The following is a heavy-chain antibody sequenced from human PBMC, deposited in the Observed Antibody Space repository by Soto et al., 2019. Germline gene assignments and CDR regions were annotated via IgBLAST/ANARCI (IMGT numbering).Heavy chain of an antibody. V-gene: IGHV1-69*13. J-gene: IGHJ5*02. D-gene: IGHD6-6*01. CDR2: IIPIFGTA. CDR1: GGTFSSYA. Sequence: SVKVSCKASGGTFSSYAISWVRQAPGQGLEWMGGIIPIFGTANYAQKFQGRVTITADESTSTAYMELSSLRSEDTAVYYCASSYSSSSGEGYNWFDPWGQGTLVTVSS. CDR3: ASSYSSSSGEGYNWFDP.